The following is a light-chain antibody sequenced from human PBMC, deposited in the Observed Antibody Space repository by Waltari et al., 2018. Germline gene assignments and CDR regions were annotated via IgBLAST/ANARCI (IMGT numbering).Light chain of an antibody. CDR2: STY. V-gene: IGKV3-20*01. CDR3: QQYDGIVVT. Sequence: SPGTLSLSPGDRATLSCRASQTVSTIALSWYQQKPGQAPRVLIYSTYNRATGIPDRFSGSGSGTDFTLTINRLAPEDFAMYYCQQYDGIVVTFGGGTKVEI. J-gene: IGKJ4*01. CDR1: QTVSTIA.